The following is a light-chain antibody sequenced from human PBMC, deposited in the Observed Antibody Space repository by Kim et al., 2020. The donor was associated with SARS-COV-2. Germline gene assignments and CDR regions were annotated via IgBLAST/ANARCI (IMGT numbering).Light chain of an antibody. CDR1: EDISHY. J-gene: IGKJ2*02. Sequence: DIQMTQSPSSLSASVGDRVTISCQASEDISHYLSWYQQKPGEAPTLLMYDASTLETGVPPRFSGSGYGTDFTLTISSLQPQDFATYFCQQYDSLPRTFGQGTKLEIK. CDR2: DAS. CDR3: QQYDSLPRT. V-gene: IGKV1-33*01.